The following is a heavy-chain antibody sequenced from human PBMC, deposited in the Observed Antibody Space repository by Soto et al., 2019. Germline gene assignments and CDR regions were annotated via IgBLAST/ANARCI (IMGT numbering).Heavy chain of an antibody. Sequence: SVKVSCKASGGTFSSYAISWVRQAPGQGLEWMGGIIPIFGTANYAQKFQGRVTITADESTSTAYMELSSLRSEDTAVYYCARHQLPRPTPHYYYYGMDVWGQGTTVTVSS. CDR1: GGTFSSYA. D-gene: IGHD2-2*01. J-gene: IGHJ6*02. CDR3: ARHQLPRPTPHYYYYGMDV. V-gene: IGHV1-69*13. CDR2: IIPIFGTA.